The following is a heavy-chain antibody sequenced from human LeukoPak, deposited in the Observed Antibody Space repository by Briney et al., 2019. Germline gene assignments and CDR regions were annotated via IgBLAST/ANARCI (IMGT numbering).Heavy chain of an antibody. D-gene: IGHD1-20*01. Sequence: GGSLTLSCAASGFTFSSHAMTWVSQAPGKGLEWVSAISHSGGNTYYADSVKGRFTISRDNSKNTLYLQMNSPRAEDTPIYSCAKDRGNRYNSNYGGNWFDPCGQGDLFTASS. CDR3: AKDRGNRYNSNYGGNWFDP. J-gene: IGHJ5*02. CDR2: ISHSGGNT. V-gene: IGHV3-23*01. CDR1: GFTFSSHA.